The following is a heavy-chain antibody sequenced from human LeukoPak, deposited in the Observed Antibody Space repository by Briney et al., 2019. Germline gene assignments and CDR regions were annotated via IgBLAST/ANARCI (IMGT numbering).Heavy chain of an antibody. Sequence: SETLPLTCDVSGGSISSGGYSWSWIRQPPGKGLVWLVYIYHSGSTYYNPSLKSRVTISVDRSKNQFSLKLSSVTAADTAVYYCARVQYYYDSSGYFDYWGQGTLVTVSS. CDR3: ARVQYYYDSSGYFDY. CDR2: IYHSGST. V-gene: IGHV4-30-2*01. CDR1: GGSISSGGYS. J-gene: IGHJ4*02. D-gene: IGHD3-22*01.